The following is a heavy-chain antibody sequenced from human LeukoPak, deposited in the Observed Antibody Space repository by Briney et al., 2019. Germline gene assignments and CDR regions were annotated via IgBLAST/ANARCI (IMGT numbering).Heavy chain of an antibody. CDR3: AKDFESVGGAFDI. J-gene: IGHJ3*02. CDR2: ISGSGGRI. V-gene: IGHV3-23*01. D-gene: IGHD3-16*01. Sequence: GGSLRLSCAASGFTFSTYTMSWVRQAPGKGLEWASGISGSGGRIYYADSVKGRFTISRDNSKTTLYLQMNSLRAEDTAVYYCAKDFESVGGAFDIWGQGTMVTVSS. CDR1: GFTFSTYT.